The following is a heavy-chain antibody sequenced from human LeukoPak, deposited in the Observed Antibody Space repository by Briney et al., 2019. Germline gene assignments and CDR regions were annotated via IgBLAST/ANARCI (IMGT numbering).Heavy chain of an antibody. CDR1: GHTLSDLS. Sequence: ASVKVSXKLSGHTLSDLSMHWVRQAPGRGLEWMGGFDPEHGEIVYAQKFQDRITLTEDTSTDTAYMNLSSLTSDDTAVYYCATDVIGLIKIVRRPFDIWGPGTMLTVSS. V-gene: IGHV1-24*01. CDR3: ATDVIGLIKIVRRPFDI. D-gene: IGHD2-21*01. J-gene: IGHJ3*02. CDR2: FDPEHGEI.